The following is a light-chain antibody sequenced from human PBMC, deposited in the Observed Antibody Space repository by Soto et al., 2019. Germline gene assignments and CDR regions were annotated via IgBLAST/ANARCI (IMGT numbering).Light chain of an antibody. CDR1: QSVGSN. Sequence: EVVMTQSPATLSVSPGETATLSCRASQSVGSNLAWYQQKPGQAPRFLIYAASTRATGIPARFSGSGSGTEFTLTISSLQSEDFAVYYCQQYNNWSFGQGTRLEIK. J-gene: IGKJ5*01. CDR3: QQYNNWS. V-gene: IGKV3-15*01. CDR2: AAS.